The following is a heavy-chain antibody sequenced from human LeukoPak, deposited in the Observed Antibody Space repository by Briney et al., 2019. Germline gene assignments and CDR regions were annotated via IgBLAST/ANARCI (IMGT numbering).Heavy chain of an antibody. CDR2: INSGGSFT. D-gene: IGHD4/OR15-4a*01. CDR3: ARVQVLGTYDWFDP. CDR1: EFIFSNYW. V-gene: IGHV3-74*01. J-gene: IGHJ5*02. Sequence: GGSLRLSCAASEFIFSNYWMHWVRQAQGKGLVWVSRINSGGSFTSYADSVKGRFTISRDNAKNTLYLQMNSLRAEDTAIYYCARVQVLGTYDWFDPWGQGTLVTVSS.